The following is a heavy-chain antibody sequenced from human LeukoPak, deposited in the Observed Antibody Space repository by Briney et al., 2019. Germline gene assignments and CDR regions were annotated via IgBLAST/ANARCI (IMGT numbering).Heavy chain of an antibody. CDR2: ISGSGHST. D-gene: IGHD2-15*01. J-gene: IGHJ4*02. CDR1: GFTFSDHA. CDR3: ARRYCSGGTWYYFDN. Sequence: GGSLRLSCAASGFTFSDHAMSWVRQAPGKGLEWVSTISGSGHSTFYAVSVKGRFTISSDNSKNTLYLQMNSLRGEDSAVYYCARRYCSGGTWYYFDNWGQGTLVTASS. V-gene: IGHV3-23*01.